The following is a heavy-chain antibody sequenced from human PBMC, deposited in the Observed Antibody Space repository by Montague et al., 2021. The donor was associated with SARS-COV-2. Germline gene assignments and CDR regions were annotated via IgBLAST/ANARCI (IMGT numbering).Heavy chain of an antibody. CDR1: GFSVSTSGLC. CDR3: ARIPEYSSGGGPDWYFDL. Sequence: PALVTPTQTLTLTCTFSGFSVSTSGLCVSWIRQPPGKALEWLALIDWDDDTYYSTSLTTRLAISKDTSKNQVVLTMTDMDPVDTGTYYCARIPEYSSGGGPDWYFDLWGRGTLVTVSS. D-gene: IGHD6-19*01. J-gene: IGHJ2*01. V-gene: IGHV2-70*01. CDR2: IDWDDDT.